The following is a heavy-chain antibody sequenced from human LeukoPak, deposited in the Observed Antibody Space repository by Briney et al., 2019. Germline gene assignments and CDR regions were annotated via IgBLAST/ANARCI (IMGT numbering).Heavy chain of an antibody. CDR3: ARGVGELLSYYYYYYMDV. D-gene: IGHD3-10*01. Sequence: SETLSLTCTVSGGSMSSYHWSWIRQPAGKGLEWIGRIYTSGSTNYNPSLKSRVTMSVEMSKNQFSLKLSSVTAADTAVYYCARGVGELLSYYYYYYMDVWGKGTTVTISS. J-gene: IGHJ6*03. CDR2: IYTSGST. V-gene: IGHV4-4*07. CDR1: GGSMSSYH.